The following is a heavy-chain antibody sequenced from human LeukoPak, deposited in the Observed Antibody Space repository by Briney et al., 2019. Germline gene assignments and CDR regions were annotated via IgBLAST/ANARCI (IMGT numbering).Heavy chain of an antibody. CDR3: AKDGLYYDGSAHVYYFDY. CDR2: ITGSGDYT. D-gene: IGHD3-22*01. J-gene: IGHJ4*02. V-gene: IGHV3-23*01. CDR1: GFTFSGYA. Sequence: GGSLRLSCAASGFTFSGYAMTWVRQAPGKGLEWVSSITGSGDYTYYIDSVKGRFTISRDNSKNILYLQMNSLRGEDSALYYCAKDGLYYDGSAHVYYFDYWGQGTLVAVSS.